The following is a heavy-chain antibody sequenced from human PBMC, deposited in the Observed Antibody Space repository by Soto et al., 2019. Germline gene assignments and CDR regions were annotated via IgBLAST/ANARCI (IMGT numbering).Heavy chain of an antibody. CDR1: GGFISSSSW. CDR3: ARGSYHLPTY. V-gene: IGHV4-4*02. Sequence: PSETLSLTCAVSGGFISSSSWWSWVRQSPGKGLEWIGEIFHSGSTNYSPSLKSRVTISVDKSKNHFSLSLYSVTAADTAVYYCARGSYHLPTYWGQGTLVTVSS. CDR2: IFHSGST. J-gene: IGHJ4*02. D-gene: IGHD3-16*01.